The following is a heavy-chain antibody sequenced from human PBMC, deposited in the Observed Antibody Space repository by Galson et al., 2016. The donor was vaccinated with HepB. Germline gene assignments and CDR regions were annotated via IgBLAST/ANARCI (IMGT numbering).Heavy chain of an antibody. D-gene: IGHD2-15*01. CDR1: GYSVSSGYY. CDR3: ARYCSGGSCYLGNYYSYGIDV. Sequence: ETLSLTCTVSGYSVSSGYYWGWIRQPPGKGLEWIGSVYHSGSAYYNPSLKSRVTISVDTSKNQFSLRLSSVTAADTAVYYCARYCSGGSCYLGNYYSYGIDVWGQGTTVTVSS. CDR2: VYHSGSA. V-gene: IGHV4-38-2*02. J-gene: IGHJ6*02.